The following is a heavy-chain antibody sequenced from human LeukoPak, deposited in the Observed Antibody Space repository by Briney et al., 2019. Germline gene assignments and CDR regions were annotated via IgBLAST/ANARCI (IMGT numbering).Heavy chain of an antibody. CDR2: ITPNSGGT. CDR3: GRVDSSGWLYFDH. J-gene: IGHJ4*02. V-gene: IGHV1-2*02. CDR1: GYTFIRYY. D-gene: IGHD6-19*01. Sequence: GASVKVSCKASGYTFIRYYMHWVRQAPGQGVEWVGWITPNSGGTNYAHKCHGRVTMTRETSISTTYMELSKLRTHDTAGYDCGRVDSSGWLYFDHWGEGTRVTLSS.